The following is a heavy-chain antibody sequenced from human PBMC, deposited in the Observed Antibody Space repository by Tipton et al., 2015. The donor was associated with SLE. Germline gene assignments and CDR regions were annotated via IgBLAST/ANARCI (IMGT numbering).Heavy chain of an antibody. J-gene: IGHJ4*02. V-gene: IGHV4-31*03. Sequence: TLSLTCTVFGGSINSGGYYWTWIRQQPGKGLEWIGYIYYGATTNYNPSLKSRLHMSIDTSQNQFSLKLTSVTAADTAVYYCARTPCSGGSCAHYFDYWGQGTLVTVSA. CDR2: IYYGATT. CDR3: ARTPCSGGSCAHYFDY. CDR1: GGSINSGGYY. D-gene: IGHD2-15*01.